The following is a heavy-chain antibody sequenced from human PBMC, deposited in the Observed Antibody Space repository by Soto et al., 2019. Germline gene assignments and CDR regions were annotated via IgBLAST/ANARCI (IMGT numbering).Heavy chain of an antibody. CDR1: GFTFSAYG. CDR2: ISFNGKNT. CDR3: ADIGGYDAVGGAY. V-gene: IGHV3-33*05. D-gene: IGHD3-22*01. Sequence: QVQLVESGGGVVQPGKSLRLSCAASGFTFSAYGMHWVRQAPGKGLEWVTFISFNGKNTDYADSVKGRFTVSRDNARNPWYLQRNIGRAEDTAVYYCADIGGYDAVGGAYWGQGALVTVSS. J-gene: IGHJ4*02.